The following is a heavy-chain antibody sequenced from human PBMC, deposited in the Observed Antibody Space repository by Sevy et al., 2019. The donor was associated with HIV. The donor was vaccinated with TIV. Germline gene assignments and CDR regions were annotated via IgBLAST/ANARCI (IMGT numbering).Heavy chain of an antibody. V-gene: IGHV4-61*02. CDR3: ARDGIRRDYWHGLDV. J-gene: IGHJ6*02. D-gene: IGHD2-8*02. CDR1: GDSINNGNHW. Sequence: SETLSLTCTVSGDSINNGNHWWSWVRQPAGKGLEWIGRIYRSGRSIMYNPSLERRVTISVDTSKNQFSLKVTSVIAVDTAIYYCARDGIRRDYWHGLDVWGQGTTVTVSS. CDR2: IYRSGRS.